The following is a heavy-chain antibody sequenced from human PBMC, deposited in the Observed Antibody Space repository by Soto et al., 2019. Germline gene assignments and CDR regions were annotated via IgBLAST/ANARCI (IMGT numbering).Heavy chain of an antibody. CDR2: ITSRSDTI. CDR1: GFTFSSYE. CDR3: AKNTGLAANNAKDV. D-gene: IGHD2-15*01. J-gene: IGHJ6*02. V-gene: IGHV3-48*03. Sequence: EVQLVESGGGLVQPGGSLRLSCAASGFTFSSYEMNWVRQAPGKGLGWVSHITSRSDTIYYADSVKGRFTISRDNSKNKLYLQMNSLTAEDTAVYYCAKNTGLAANNAKDVWCQGTTFTVSS.